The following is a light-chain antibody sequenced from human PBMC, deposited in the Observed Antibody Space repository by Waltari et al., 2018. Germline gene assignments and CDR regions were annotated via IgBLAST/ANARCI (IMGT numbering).Light chain of an antibody. J-gene: IGLJ2*01. CDR3: CSFATNSIVI. V-gene: IGLV2-23*02. CDR1: GSDVGSYNF. Sequence: QSALTQPASVSGSPGQSITISCSGTGSDVGSYNFAHWYQQHPGKAPKLIIYEVNMRPSGVSDRFSGSKSGVTASLTISGLQAEDEAVYFCCSFATNSIVIFGGGTKLSVL. CDR2: EVN.